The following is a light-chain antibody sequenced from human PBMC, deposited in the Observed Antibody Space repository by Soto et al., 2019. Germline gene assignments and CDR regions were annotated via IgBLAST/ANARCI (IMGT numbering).Light chain of an antibody. Sequence: IQMTQSPSSLSAFVGDRVTITCRASQSISTSLNWYQQKPGMAPKLLIYATSNLQSGVPSRFSGTRSGAECTLTISSLQPDDFATYYCQQYYSTPYTFGQGTKVEIK. CDR2: ATS. CDR1: QSISTS. J-gene: IGKJ2*01. V-gene: IGKV1-39*01. CDR3: QQYYSTPYT.